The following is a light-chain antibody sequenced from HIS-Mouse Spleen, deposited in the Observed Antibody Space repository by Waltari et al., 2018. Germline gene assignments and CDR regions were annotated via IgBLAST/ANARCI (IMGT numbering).Light chain of an antibody. V-gene: IGLV3-21*03. CDR2: DDS. CDR1: NIGSKS. Sequence: SYVLTQPPSVSVAPGKTARITCGGNNIGSKSVHWYQQKPGQARVLVVYDDSDRPSGRPERFSGSKSGNTATLTISRVEAGDEADYYCQVWDSSSDHVVFGGGTKLTVL. CDR3: QVWDSSSDHVV. J-gene: IGLJ2*01.